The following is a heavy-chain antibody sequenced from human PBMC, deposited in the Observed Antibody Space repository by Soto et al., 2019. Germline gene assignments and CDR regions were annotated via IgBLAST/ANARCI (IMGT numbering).Heavy chain of an antibody. CDR1: GGSISSYY. J-gene: IGHJ6*03. CDR2: IYYSGST. Sequence: SETLSLTCTVSGGSISSYYWSWIRQPPGKGLEWIGYIYYSGSTNYNPSLKSRVTISVDTSKNQFSLKLSSVTAADTAVYYCARHEFRGYGLQFYYYYYMDVWGKGTTVTVSS. CDR3: ARHEFRGYGLQFYYYYYMDV. D-gene: IGHD5-12*01. V-gene: IGHV4-59*08.